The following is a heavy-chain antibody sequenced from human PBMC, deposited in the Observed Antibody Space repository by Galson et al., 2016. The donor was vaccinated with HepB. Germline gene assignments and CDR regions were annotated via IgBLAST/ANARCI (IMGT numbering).Heavy chain of an antibody. CDR3: ARGRTRLLWFGSSRGFDP. J-gene: IGHJ5*02. CDR1: GGSFSGYY. V-gene: IGHV4-34*01. D-gene: IGHD3-10*01. CDR2: INHSGST. Sequence: ETLSLTCAVYGGSFSGYYWSWIRQPPGKGLEWIGEINHSGSTNYNPSLKSRVTISVDTSKNQFSLKLSSVTAADTAVYSCARGRTRLLWFGSSRGFDPWGQGTLVTVSS.